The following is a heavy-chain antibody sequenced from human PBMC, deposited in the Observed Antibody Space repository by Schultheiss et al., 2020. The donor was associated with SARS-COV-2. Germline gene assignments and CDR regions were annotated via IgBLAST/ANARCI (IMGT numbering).Heavy chain of an antibody. CDR2: IYYSGRT. Sequence: SETLSLTCTVSGGSISSGGYYWSWIRQYPGKGLEWIGYIYYSGRTSYNPSLKSRVTISVDTSKNQFSLKLSSATAADTAVYYCARSGRYFQHWAQGTLVTVSS. CDR1: GGSISSGGYY. V-gene: IGHV4-31*03. CDR3: ARSGRYFQH. D-gene: IGHD1-1*01. J-gene: IGHJ1*01.